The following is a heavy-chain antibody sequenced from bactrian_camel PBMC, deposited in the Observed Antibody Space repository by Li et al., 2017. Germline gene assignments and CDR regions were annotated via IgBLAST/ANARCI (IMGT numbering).Heavy chain of an antibody. CDR2: LDTDGST. CDR3: AARRSTYYNSLCDPNVEY. D-gene: IGHD2*01. J-gene: IGHJ4*01. CDR1: GTQIMHC. Sequence: HVQLVESGGGSVEAGGSLTLSCAASGTQIMHCMAWFRQAPGKSREGVARLDTDGSTSYADSVKGRFTIFIDNAKNTLYLQMDSLKPEDTAMYYCAARRSTYYNSLCDPNVEYWGQGTQVTVS. V-gene: IGHV3S53*01.